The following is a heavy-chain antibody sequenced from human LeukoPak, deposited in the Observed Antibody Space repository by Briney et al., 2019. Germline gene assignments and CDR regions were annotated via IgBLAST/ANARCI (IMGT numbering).Heavy chain of an antibody. Sequence: GGSLRLSCAASGFTFSSYGMHWVRQAPGKGLEWVSVISYDGSNKYYADSVKGRFTISRDNSKTTLYLQMNSLRAEDTAVYYCAKGPLSDPVAYFDYWGQGTLVTVSS. CDR1: GFTFSSYG. V-gene: IGHV3-30*18. D-gene: IGHD4-23*01. CDR3: AKGPLSDPVAYFDY. J-gene: IGHJ4*02. CDR2: ISYDGSNK.